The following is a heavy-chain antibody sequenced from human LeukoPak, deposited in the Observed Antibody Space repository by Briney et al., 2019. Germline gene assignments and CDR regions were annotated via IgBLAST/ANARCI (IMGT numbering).Heavy chain of an antibody. CDR3: ARAPAEIGGYYPEYFRH. Sequence: GGSLRLSCAASGFTFSRYWMHWVRQAPGKGLVWVSRIKSDGSTNYAGSVKGRFTISRDNAKNTVSLQMNSLRAEDTGVYYCARAPAEIGGYYPEYFRHWGQGTLVTVSS. D-gene: IGHD3-22*01. CDR2: IKSDGST. V-gene: IGHV3-74*01. CDR1: GFTFSRYW. J-gene: IGHJ1*01.